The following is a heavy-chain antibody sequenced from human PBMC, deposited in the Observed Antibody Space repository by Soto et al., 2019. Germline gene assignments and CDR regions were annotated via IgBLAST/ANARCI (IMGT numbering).Heavy chain of an antibody. CDR1: GFIFRSVE. D-gene: IGHD3-10*01. CDR3: ATWFGDNSAGYFDH. CDR2: VSRTGNTV. J-gene: IGHJ4*02. Sequence: EVQLVESGGGLVQPGGSLRLSCAASGFIFRSVEMNWVRQAPGKGLEWVSYVSRTGNTVYYADSVKGRFTISRDNAENSLYLQMNSLRAEDTGVYYCATWFGDNSAGYFDHWGQGTLITVSS. V-gene: IGHV3-48*03.